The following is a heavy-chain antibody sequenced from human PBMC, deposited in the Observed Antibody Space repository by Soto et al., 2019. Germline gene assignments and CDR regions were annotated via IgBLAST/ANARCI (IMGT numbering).Heavy chain of an antibody. CDR1: GFTFSSYG. D-gene: IGHD1-26*01. J-gene: IGHJ4*01. V-gene: IGHV3-30*18. CDR2: ISFDGSNQ. Sequence: GGSLRLSCAASGFTFSSYGMHWVRQAPGKGLEWVGLISFDGSNQYFADAVKGRFTISRDNSKNTLHLQMNSWRHEDAAVYHCVKYETSGSNSLDYCGHGTLVTVSS. CDR3: VKYETSGSNSLDY.